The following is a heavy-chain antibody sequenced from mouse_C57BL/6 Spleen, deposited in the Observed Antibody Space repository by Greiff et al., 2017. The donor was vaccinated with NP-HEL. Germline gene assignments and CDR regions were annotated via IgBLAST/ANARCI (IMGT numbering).Heavy chain of an antibody. J-gene: IGHJ4*01. CDR2: IRSKSNNYAT. CDR1: GFSFNTYA. Sequence: EVQVVESGGGLVQPKGSLKLSCAASGFSFNTYAMNWVRQAPGKGLEWVARIRSKSNNYATYYADSVKDRFTISRDDSESMLYLQMNNLKTEDTAMYYCVGLYYAMDYWGQGTSVTVSS. CDR3: VGLYYAMDY. V-gene: IGHV10-1*01.